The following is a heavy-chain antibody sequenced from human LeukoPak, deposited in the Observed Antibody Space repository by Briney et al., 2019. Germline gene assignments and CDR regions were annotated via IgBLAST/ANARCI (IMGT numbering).Heavy chain of an antibody. CDR1: GGSISSYY. D-gene: IGHD6-19*01. CDR3: ARYRPPARGIAVAGTDFDY. Sequence: PSETLSLTCTVSGGSISSYYWSWIRQPPGKGLEWIGYIYYSGSTNYNPSLKSRVTISVDTSKNQFSLKLSSVTAADTAVYYCARYRPPARGIAVAGTDFDYWGQGTLVTVSS. J-gene: IGHJ4*02. CDR2: IYYSGST. V-gene: IGHV4-59*01.